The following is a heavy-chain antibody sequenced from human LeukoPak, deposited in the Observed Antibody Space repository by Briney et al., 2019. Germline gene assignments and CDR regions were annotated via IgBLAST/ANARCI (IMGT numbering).Heavy chain of an antibody. V-gene: IGHV1-18*01. CDR1: GYTFTSCG. J-gene: IGHJ3*02. CDR2: ISAYNGNT. Sequence: ASVKVSCKASGYTFTSCGISWVRQAPGQGLEWMGWISAYNGNTNYAQELQGRVTMTTDTSTSTAYMELRSLRSDDPAVYYCARDRYDSSGYYPHDAFDIWGQGTMVTVSS. D-gene: IGHD3-22*01. CDR3: ARDRYDSSGYYPHDAFDI.